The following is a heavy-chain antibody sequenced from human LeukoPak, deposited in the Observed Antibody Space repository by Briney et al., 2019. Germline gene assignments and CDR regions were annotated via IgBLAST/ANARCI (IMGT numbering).Heavy chain of an antibody. D-gene: IGHD3-10*01. J-gene: IGHJ5*02. CDR3: ARPPMVRGVINWFDP. V-gene: IGHV3-30*02. CDR2: IQYDGSNK. Sequence: GGSLRLSCAASGFIFSTYGMHWVRQAPGKGLEWVAFIQYDGSNKYYADSVKGRFTISGDNSKNTLYLQMSSLRAEDTAVYYCARPPMVRGVINWFDPWGQGTLVTVSS. CDR1: GFIFSTYG.